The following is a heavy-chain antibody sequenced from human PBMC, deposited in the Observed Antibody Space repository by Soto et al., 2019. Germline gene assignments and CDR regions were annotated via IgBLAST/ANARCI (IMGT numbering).Heavy chain of an antibody. J-gene: IGHJ4*02. CDR3: TMGVSGGPYRGNDDD. D-gene: IGHD1-1*01. Sequence: GGSLRLSCAASGFTFSGSAMHWVRQASGKGLEWVGRIRSKANSYATAYAASVKGRFTISRDDSKNTAYLQMNSLKTEDTAVYYCTMGVSGGPYRGNDDDWGQGTRVTVSS. CDR2: IRSKANSYAT. V-gene: IGHV3-73*01. CDR1: GFTFSGSA.